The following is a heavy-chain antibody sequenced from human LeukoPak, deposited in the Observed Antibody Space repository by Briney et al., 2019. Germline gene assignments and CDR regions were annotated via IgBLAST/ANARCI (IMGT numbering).Heavy chain of an antibody. J-gene: IGHJ4*02. Sequence: GESLKISCKGSGYGFTNYWIGWVRQMPGKGLEWMGIINPGGSDTRYSPSFQGQVTFSADKSITTAYLQWNSLKASDTATYYCARQAAYQQPFDHWGQGTLVTVSS. CDR1: GYGFTNYW. CDR3: ARQAAYQQPFDH. D-gene: IGHD2-2*01. V-gene: IGHV5-51*01. CDR2: INPGGSDT.